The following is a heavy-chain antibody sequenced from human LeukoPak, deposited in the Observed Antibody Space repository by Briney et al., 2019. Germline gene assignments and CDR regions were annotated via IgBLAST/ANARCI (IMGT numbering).Heavy chain of an antibody. V-gene: IGHV3-21*01. CDR1: GFTFSSYS. CDR3: AREIFGSGSYPDF. J-gene: IGHJ4*02. Sequence: PGGSLRLSCAASGFTFSSYSMNWVRQAPGKGLEWVSSISSSSSYIYYADSVKGRFTISRDNAKNSLYLQMNNLRPEDTAVYYCAREIFGSGSYPDFWGQGTLVTVSS. CDR2: ISSSSSYI. D-gene: IGHD3-10*01.